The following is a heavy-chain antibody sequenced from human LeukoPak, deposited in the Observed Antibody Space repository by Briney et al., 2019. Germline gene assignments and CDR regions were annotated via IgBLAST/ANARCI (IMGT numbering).Heavy chain of an antibody. D-gene: IGHD6-13*01. CDR3: ARVGGGNSSSWYSFDY. V-gene: IGHV1-2*04. Sequence: ASVKVSCKASGYTFTGYYMHWVRQAPGQGLEWMGWINPNSGGTNYAQKFRGWVTMTRDTSISTAYMELSRLRSDDTAVYYCARVGGGNSSSWYSFDYWGQGTLVTVSS. CDR1: GYTFTGYY. J-gene: IGHJ4*02. CDR2: INPNSGGT.